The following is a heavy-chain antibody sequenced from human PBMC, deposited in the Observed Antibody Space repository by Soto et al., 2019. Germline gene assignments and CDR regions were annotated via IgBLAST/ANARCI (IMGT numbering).Heavy chain of an antibody. CDR3: AKAKEYDQRVDDSSGWYFDY. CDR2: ISYDGSNK. CDR1: GFTFSSYG. Sequence: QVQLVESGGGVVQPGRSLRLSCAASGFTFSSYGMHWVRQAPGKGLEWVAVISYDGSNKYYADSVKGRFTISRDNSKNTQYLQMNSLRAEDTAVYYCAKAKEYDQRVDDSSGWYFDYWGQGTLVTVSS. V-gene: IGHV3-30*18. D-gene: IGHD6-19*01. J-gene: IGHJ4*02.